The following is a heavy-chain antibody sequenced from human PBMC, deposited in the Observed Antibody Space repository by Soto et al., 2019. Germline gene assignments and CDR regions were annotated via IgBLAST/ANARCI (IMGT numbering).Heavy chain of an antibody. CDR3: AHRRRFCSGNRGYSNWFDP. CDR2: IYWDDDK. Sequence: QITLKESGPTLVKPTQTLTLTCTFSGFSLSTSGVGVGWIRQPPGKALEWLALIYWDDDKRYSPSLKSRLTISEDTSKDQVVLTMTTMDPVDTATYYRAHRRRFCSGNRGYSNWFDPWGQGTLVTVSS. D-gene: IGHD2-15*01. V-gene: IGHV2-5*02. CDR1: GFSLSTSGVG. J-gene: IGHJ5*02.